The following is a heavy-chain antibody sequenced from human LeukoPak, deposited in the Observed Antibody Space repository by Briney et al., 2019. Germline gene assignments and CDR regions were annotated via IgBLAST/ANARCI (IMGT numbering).Heavy chain of an antibody. D-gene: IGHD3-10*01. CDR2: IYHSGST. V-gene: IGHV4-38-2*02. J-gene: IGHJ3*02. CDR1: GYSISSGYY. CDR3: ARARYYGSGSYAFDI. Sequence: SETLSLTCTVSGYSISSGYYWGWIRQPPGKGLEWIGSIYHSGSTYYNPSLKSRVTISVDTSKNQFSLKLSSVTAADTAVDYCARARYYGSGSYAFDIWGQGTMVTVSS.